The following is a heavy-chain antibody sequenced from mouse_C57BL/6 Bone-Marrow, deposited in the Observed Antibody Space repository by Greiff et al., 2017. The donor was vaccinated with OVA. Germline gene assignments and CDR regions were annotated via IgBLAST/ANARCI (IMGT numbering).Heavy chain of an antibody. Sequence: VQLKESGAELVRPGASVKLSCTASGFNIKDDYMHWVKQRPEQGLEWIGWIDPENGDTEYASKFQGKATITADTSSNTAYLQLSSLTSEDTAVYYCTTFCGYDVYWGQGTTLTVSS. V-gene: IGHV14-4*01. CDR3: TTFCGYDVY. D-gene: IGHD2-2*01. J-gene: IGHJ2*01. CDR1: GFNIKDDY. CDR2: IDPENGDT.